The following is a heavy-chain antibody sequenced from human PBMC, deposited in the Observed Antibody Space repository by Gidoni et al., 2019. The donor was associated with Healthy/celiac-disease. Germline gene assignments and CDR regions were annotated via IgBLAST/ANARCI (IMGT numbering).Heavy chain of an antibody. Sequence: EVQLVESGGGLVQPGGSLRLSCAASGFTFSSYWMHWVRQAPGKGLVWVSRIKSDVSSTSYADSVKGRFTISRDNAKNTLYLQMNSLRAEDTAVYYCARVRSDYYGMDVWGQGTTVTVSS. CDR2: IKSDVSST. CDR3: ARVRSDYYGMDV. V-gene: IGHV3-74*01. J-gene: IGHJ6*02. D-gene: IGHD2-15*01. CDR1: GFTFSSYW.